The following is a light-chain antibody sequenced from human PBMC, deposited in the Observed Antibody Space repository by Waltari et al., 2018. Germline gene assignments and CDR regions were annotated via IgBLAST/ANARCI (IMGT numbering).Light chain of an antibody. CDR2: GAS. Sequence: EIVMTQSPATLSVSPGERATLSCRASQSVRSNLAWYQQKPGQAPRLLIYGASTRATGIPARFSGSWSGTEFTLTISSLQSEDFAVYYCQHYNNWPLTFGGGTKVEIK. J-gene: IGKJ4*01. CDR1: QSVRSN. CDR3: QHYNNWPLT. V-gene: IGKV3-15*01.